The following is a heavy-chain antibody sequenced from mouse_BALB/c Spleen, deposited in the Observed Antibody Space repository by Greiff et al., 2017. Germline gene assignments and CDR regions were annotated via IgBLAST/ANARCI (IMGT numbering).Heavy chain of an antibody. Sequence: VQLQQPGAELVKPGASVKLSCKASGYTFTSYWMHWVKQRPGQGLEWIGEIDPSDSYTNYNQKFKGKATLTVDKSSSTAYMQLSSLTSEDSAVYYCARRLTGKRFDYWGQGTTLTVSS. CDR1: GYTFTSYW. J-gene: IGHJ2*01. V-gene: IGHV1-69*02. D-gene: IGHD4-1*01. CDR3: ARRLTGKRFDY. CDR2: IDPSDSYT.